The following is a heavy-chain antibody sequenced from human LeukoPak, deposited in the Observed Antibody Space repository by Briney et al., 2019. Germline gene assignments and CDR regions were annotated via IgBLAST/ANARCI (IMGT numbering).Heavy chain of an antibody. Sequence: PSQTLSLTCTVSGGSISSCSYYWSWIRQPAGKGLECIGRSYTSGSTNYNPSLKSRVTISVDTSKNQFSLKLSSVTAADTAVYYCARDFLEPPDFWSGYYKNWFDPWGQGTPVTVSS. CDR1: GGSISSCSYY. V-gene: IGHV4-61*02. D-gene: IGHD3-3*01. CDR2: SYTSGST. J-gene: IGHJ5*02. CDR3: ARDFLEPPDFWSGYYKNWFDP.